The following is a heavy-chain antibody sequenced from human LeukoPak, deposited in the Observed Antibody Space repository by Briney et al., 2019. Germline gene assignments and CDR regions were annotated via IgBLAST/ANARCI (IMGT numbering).Heavy chain of an antibody. CDR3: ARGSDSGYPRRLDFDI. CDR1: GYTFTSYG. Sequence: GASVKVSCKASGYTFTSYGISWVRQAPGQGLEWMGWISAYNGNTNYAQKLQGRVTMTTDTSTSTAYMELRSLRSDDTAVYYCARGSDSGYPRRLDFDIWGQGTMVTVSS. CDR2: ISAYNGNT. D-gene: IGHD5-12*01. V-gene: IGHV1-18*01. J-gene: IGHJ3*02.